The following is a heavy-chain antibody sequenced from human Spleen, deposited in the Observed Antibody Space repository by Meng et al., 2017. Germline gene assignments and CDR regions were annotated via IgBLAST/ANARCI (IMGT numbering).Heavy chain of an antibody. V-gene: IGHV1-3*03. CDR2: INTNTGNP. Sequence: VQPGQSGAEVKKPGASVKVSCKASGYTFTSYAMNWVRQAPGQGLEWMGWINTNTGNPTYAQGRVTITADKSTSTAYMELSSLRSEDTAVYYCARDRGSYQLNPFDYWGQGTLVTGLL. J-gene: IGHJ4*02. CDR1: GYTFTSYA. D-gene: IGHD1-26*01. CDR3: ARDRGSYQLNPFDY.